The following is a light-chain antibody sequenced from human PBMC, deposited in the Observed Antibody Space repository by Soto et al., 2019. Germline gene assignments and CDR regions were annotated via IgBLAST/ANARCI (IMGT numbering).Light chain of an antibody. V-gene: IGKV1-5*03. Sequence: DIQMTQSPSSLSASVGDRVTITCRASQSITGYLNWYQQKPGKAPKLLIYKTSTLESGVPSRFSGSGSGTEFTLTISSLQPDDFATYYCQHYNSYSPFGGGTKVEIK. CDR2: KTS. J-gene: IGKJ4*02. CDR1: QSITGY. CDR3: QHYNSYSP.